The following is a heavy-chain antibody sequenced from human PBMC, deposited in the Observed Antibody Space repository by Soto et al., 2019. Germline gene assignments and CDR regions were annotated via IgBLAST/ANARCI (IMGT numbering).Heavy chain of an antibody. J-gene: IGHJ4*02. D-gene: IGHD6-19*01. Sequence: ASVKVSCKASGSSFASYDINWVRQATGQGLEWMGWMDPKTGNTDYGQKFQGRVTMTRNTSISTAYMELSSLTSEDTAVYYCARGRGWRDYWGQGTLVTVSS. CDR3: ARGRGWRDY. V-gene: IGHV1-8*01. CDR2: MDPKTGNT. CDR1: GSSFASYD.